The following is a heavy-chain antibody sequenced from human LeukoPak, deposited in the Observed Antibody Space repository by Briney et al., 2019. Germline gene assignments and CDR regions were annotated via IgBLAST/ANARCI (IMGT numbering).Heavy chain of an antibody. CDR1: RYTSTSYV. Sequence: ASVKVSCKASRYTSTSYVISSVRQAPGQGREGMGWISAYNGNTNSAQKLQGRVTMTTDTSTRTDHMERRSLRSDDTAVYYCARANNGGIVVVPAAPFCYFDYWGQGTLVTVSS. CDR2: ISAYNGNT. CDR3: ARANNGGIVVVPAAPFCYFDY. J-gene: IGHJ4*02. D-gene: IGHD2-2*01. V-gene: IGHV1-18*01.